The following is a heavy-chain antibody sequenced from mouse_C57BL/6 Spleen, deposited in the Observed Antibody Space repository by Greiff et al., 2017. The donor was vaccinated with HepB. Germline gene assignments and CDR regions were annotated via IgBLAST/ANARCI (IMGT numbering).Heavy chain of an antibody. Sequence: QVQLQQPGAELVRPGSSVKLSCKASGYTFTSYWMHWVKQRPIQGLEWIGNIDPSDSETHYNQKFKDKATWTVDKSSSTAYMQLSSLTSEDSAVYYCARRDTGIDYWGQGTTLTVSS. V-gene: IGHV1-52*01. D-gene: IGHD4-1*01. J-gene: IGHJ2*01. CDR2: IDPSDSET. CDR3: ARRDTGIDY. CDR1: GYTFTSYW.